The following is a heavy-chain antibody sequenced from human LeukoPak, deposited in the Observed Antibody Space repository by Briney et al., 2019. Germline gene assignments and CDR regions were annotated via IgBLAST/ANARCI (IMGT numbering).Heavy chain of an antibody. CDR2: ISGSGGST. V-gene: IGHV3-23*01. CDR3: AKDGVPNYDILTGYYKPYFQH. CDR1: GFTFSSYA. D-gene: IGHD3-9*01. Sequence: GGSLRPSCAASGFTFSSYAMSWVRQAPGKGLEWVSAISGSGGSTYYADSVKGRFTISRDNSKNTLYLQMNSLRAEDTAVYYCAKDGVPNYDILTGYYKPYFQHWGQGTLVTVSS. J-gene: IGHJ1*01.